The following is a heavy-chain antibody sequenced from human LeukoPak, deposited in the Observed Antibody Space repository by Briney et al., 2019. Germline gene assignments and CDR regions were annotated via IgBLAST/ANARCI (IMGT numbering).Heavy chain of an antibody. V-gene: IGHV5-51*01. D-gene: IGHD3-10*01. CDR3: ATRVRGADYGMDV. CDR1: GYSFTSYW. J-gene: IGHJ6*02. CDR2: IYPGDSDT. Sequence: GESLKISCKGSGYSFTSYWIGWVRQMPGKGLEGMGIIYPGDSDTRYSPSFQGQVTISADKSISTAYQQWSSLKASDTAMYYCATRVRGADYGMDVWGQGTTVTVSS.